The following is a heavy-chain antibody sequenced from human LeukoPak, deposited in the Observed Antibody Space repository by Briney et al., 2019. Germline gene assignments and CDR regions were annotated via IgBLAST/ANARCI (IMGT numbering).Heavy chain of an antibody. J-gene: IGHJ4*02. CDR3: ARDHWEMATIRPAY. CDR2: ISSSSSYI. CDR1: GLTLSSYS. V-gene: IGHV3-21*01. Sequence: GGSLRLSCAASGLTLSSYSMNWVRQAPGKGLEWVSSISSSSSYIYYADSVKGRFTISRDNAKDSLYLQMNSLRAEDTAVYYCARDHWEMATIRPAYWGQGTLVTVSS. D-gene: IGHD5-24*01.